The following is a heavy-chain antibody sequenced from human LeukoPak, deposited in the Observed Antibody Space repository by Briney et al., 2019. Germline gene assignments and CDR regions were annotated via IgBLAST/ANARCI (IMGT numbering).Heavy chain of an antibody. CDR3: AKGEQPPNYYMDV. Sequence: PGGSLRLSCAASGFTFSSYAMHWVRQAPGKGLEYVSAISSNGGSTYYANSVKGGFTISRDNSKNTLYLQMGSLRAEDMAVYYCAKGEQPPNYYMDVWGKGTTVTVSS. CDR2: ISSNGGST. J-gene: IGHJ6*03. D-gene: IGHD1-26*01. CDR1: GFTFSSYA. V-gene: IGHV3-64*01.